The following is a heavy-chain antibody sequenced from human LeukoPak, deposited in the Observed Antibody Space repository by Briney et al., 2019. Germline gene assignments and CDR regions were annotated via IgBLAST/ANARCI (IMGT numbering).Heavy chain of an antibody. V-gene: IGHV3-23*01. D-gene: IGHD4-17*01. Sequence: PAGSLRLSCAASAFTFRSYSMNWVRQAPGKGLEWVSAIIGIGSATYYADSGKGRFTIARDTSKNTVYLQMNSLRAEDTAVYYCAKDQYGEAFDIWGPGTMVTVSS. J-gene: IGHJ3*02. CDR1: AFTFRSYS. CDR3: AKDQYGEAFDI. CDR2: IIGIGSAT.